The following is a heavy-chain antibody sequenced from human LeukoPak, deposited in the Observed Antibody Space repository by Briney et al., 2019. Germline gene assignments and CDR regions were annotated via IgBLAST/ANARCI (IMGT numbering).Heavy chain of an antibody. CDR1: GFTFSSYA. CDR3: VKVARSTLLYYFDY. CDR2: ISGSGGST. Sequence: GGSLRLSCAASGFTFSSYAMSWVRQAPGKGLEWVSGISGSGGSTYYADAVKGRFTISRDNSKNTLYLQMNSLRAEDTAVYYCVKVARSTLLYYFDYWGQGTLVTVSS. J-gene: IGHJ4*02. V-gene: IGHV3-23*01.